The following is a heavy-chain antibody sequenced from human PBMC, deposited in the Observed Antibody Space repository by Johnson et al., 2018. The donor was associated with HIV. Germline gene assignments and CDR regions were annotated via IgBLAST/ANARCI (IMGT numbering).Heavy chain of an antibody. CDR1: GLTFSSYA. J-gene: IGHJ3*02. CDR3: ARGWVGSTVTTSAGAFDI. CDR2: IYSGGSK. Sequence: VQLVESGGGGVQPGGSLRLSCAASGLTFSSYAMSWVRQAPGKGLEWVSVIYSGGSKYYADSVQGRFTISRDNSKNTLYLQMNSLRAEDTAVYFCARGWVGSTVTTSAGAFDIWGQGTMVTVSS. V-gene: IGHV3-66*02. D-gene: IGHD4-17*01.